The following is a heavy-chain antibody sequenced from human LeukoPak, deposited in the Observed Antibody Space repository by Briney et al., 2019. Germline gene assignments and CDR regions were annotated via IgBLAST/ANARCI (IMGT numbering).Heavy chain of an antibody. Sequence: GGSLRLSCTASGFTFGDYAMSWVRQTPGMGLESLAYISGSGHDIYYADSVKGRFTISRDNAKNSLYLQMNGLRPEDTALYYCSTGPRSLIYWGHGTLVTVSS. CDR1: GFTFGDYA. CDR2: ISGSGHDI. V-gene: IGHV3-11*01. J-gene: IGHJ4*01. CDR3: STGPRSLIY.